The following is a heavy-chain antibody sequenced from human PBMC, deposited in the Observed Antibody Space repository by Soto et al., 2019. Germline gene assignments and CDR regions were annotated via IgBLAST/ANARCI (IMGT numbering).Heavy chain of an antibody. V-gene: IGHV1-69*09. CDR1: GVPFNSYG. CDR3: ARLKLASLDH. CDR2: INPASQLR. Sequence: QVVLLQSGTEVKRPGSSVKVSCKASGVPFNSYGFAWVRQAPGLGLEWVGRINPASQLRNYEQSLLGRVTITDDTSTTKAYMELSGLTSEYSAVYYWARLKLASLDHWGQGTLVTVSS. J-gene: IGHJ4*02.